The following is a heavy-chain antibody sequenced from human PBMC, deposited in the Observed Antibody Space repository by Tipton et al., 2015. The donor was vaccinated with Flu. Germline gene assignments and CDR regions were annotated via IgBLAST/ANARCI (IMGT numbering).Heavy chain of an antibody. D-gene: IGHD5-18*01. J-gene: IGHJ6*02. CDR2: IYTSGST. CDR1: GGSISSGSYY. Sequence: TPSLTCTVSGGSISSGSYYWSWIRQPAGKGLEWIGRIYTSGSTNYNPSLKSRVTISVDTSKNQFSLKLSSVTAADTAVYYCARGGYSYGYGKNYYYYGMDVWGQGTTVTVSS. CDR3: ARGGYSYGYGKNYYYYGMDV. V-gene: IGHV4-61*02.